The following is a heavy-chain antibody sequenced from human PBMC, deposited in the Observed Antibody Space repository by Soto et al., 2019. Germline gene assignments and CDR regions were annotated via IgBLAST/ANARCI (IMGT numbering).Heavy chain of an antibody. CDR1: GGTFSSYA. D-gene: IGHD5-18*01. Sequence: GASVKVSCKASGGTFSSYAISWVRQAPGQGLEWMGGIIPIFGTANYAQKFQGRVTITADESTSTAYMEPSSLRSEDTAVYYCARSSVDTAMVTFFDYWGQGTLVTVSS. CDR2: IIPIFGTA. J-gene: IGHJ4*02. CDR3: ARSSVDTAMVTFFDY. V-gene: IGHV1-69*13.